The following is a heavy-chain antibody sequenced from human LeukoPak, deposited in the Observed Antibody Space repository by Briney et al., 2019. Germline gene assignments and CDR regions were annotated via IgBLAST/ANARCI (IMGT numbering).Heavy chain of an antibody. CDR3: ARDDDSSGYYFYAFDI. D-gene: IGHD3-22*01. Sequence: SQILSLTCTVSGGSISSGSYYWSWIRQPAGKGLEWIGRIYTSGSTNYNPSLKSRVTISVDTSKNQFSLKLSSVTAADTAVYYCARDDDSSGYYFYAFDIWGQGTMVTVSS. CDR2: IYTSGST. V-gene: IGHV4-61*02. J-gene: IGHJ3*02. CDR1: GGSISSGSYY.